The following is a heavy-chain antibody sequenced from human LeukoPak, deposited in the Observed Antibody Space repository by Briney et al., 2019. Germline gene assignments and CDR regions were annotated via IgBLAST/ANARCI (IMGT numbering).Heavy chain of an antibody. Sequence: PGGSLRLSCAASGFPLSSYWMSWVRQAPGKGGEGVANIKQDGSDKYYVDSVKGRFTISRDNAKNSLYLQMNSLRGSDTAVYYCARLTGTTGFDYWGQGTLVTVSS. D-gene: IGHD1-1*01. CDR1: GFPLSSYW. CDR2: IKQDGSDK. V-gene: IGHV3-7*01. J-gene: IGHJ4*02. CDR3: ARLTGTTGFDY.